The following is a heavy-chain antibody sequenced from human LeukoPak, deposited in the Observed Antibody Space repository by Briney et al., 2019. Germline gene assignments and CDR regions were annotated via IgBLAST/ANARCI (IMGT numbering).Heavy chain of an antibody. V-gene: IGHV5-51*01. Sequence: GESLKISCQGSGYSFNSYWIGWVRQMPGKGLEWMGIIYAGDSDTRYSPSFQGQVSISVDKSTNTAHLQWSSLKASDTGTYYCARLRSGRGDYVDHWGQGTLVIVSS. J-gene: IGHJ4*02. CDR1: GYSFNSYW. D-gene: IGHD3-10*01. CDR2: IYAGDSDT. CDR3: ARLRSGRGDYVDH.